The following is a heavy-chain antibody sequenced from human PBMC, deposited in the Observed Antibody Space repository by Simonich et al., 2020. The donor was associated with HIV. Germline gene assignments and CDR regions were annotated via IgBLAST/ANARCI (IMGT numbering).Heavy chain of an antibody. CDR2: INHSGST. CDR1: GGSFSGYY. CDR3: ARAGRGSGSSFYWYFDL. Sequence: QVQLQQWGAGLLKPSETLSLTCAVYGGSFSGYYWNWIRQPPGKVLEWIGEINHSGSTNYNPALKSRVTISVDTSKNQFSLKLSSVTAADTAVYYCARAGRGSGSSFYWYFDLWGRGTLVTVSS. V-gene: IGHV4-34*01. D-gene: IGHD1-26*01. J-gene: IGHJ2*01.